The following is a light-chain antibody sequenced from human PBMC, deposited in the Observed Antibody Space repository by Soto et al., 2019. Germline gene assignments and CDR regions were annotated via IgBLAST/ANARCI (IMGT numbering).Light chain of an antibody. J-gene: IGLJ2*01. CDR1: SSDVGNYNY. Sequence: QSALTQPASVSGSPGQSITISCTGTSSDVGNYNYISWYQQHPGKAPKLMIFDVSNGPSGVSDRFSGSKSGNTASLTISGLQADDEADYYCSSYSTSSPVVFGGGTQLTVL. CDR2: DVS. CDR3: SSYSTSSPVV. V-gene: IGLV2-14*03.